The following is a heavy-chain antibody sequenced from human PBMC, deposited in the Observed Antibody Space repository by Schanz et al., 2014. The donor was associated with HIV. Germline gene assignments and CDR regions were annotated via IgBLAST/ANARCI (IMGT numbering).Heavy chain of an antibody. CDR1: GFTFRDSV. D-gene: IGHD6-6*01. J-gene: IGHJ6*02. V-gene: IGHV3-48*01. CDR3: ANTEFPYSSSSDYYYGMDV. CDR2: ISSSSSTI. Sequence: EVQLLESGGNLVHPGGSLRLSCAASGFTFRDSVVSWVRQAPGKGLEWVSYISSSSSTIYYADSVKGRFTISRDNAKNSLYLQMNSLRAEDTAVYYCANTEFPYSSSSDYYYGMDVWGQGTTVTVSS.